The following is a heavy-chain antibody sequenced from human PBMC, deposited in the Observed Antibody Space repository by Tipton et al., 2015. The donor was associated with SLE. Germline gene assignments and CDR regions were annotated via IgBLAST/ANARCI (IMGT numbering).Heavy chain of an antibody. D-gene: IGHD2-15*01. Sequence: GLVKPSQTLSLTCVISGDSVSSNNAAWNWIRQSPSRGLEWLGRTYYRSKWFNNYAVSVRSRITFNSDTSKNQFPLQLNSVTPEDTAVYYCARTCSGGSCYSFDSWGQGTLVTVSS. CDR1: GDSVSSNNAA. J-gene: IGHJ4*02. CDR2: TYYRSKWFN. CDR3: ARTCSGGSCYSFDS. V-gene: IGHV6-1*01.